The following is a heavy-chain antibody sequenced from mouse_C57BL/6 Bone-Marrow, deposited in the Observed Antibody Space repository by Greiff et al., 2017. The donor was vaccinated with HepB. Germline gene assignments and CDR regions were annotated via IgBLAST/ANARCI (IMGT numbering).Heavy chain of an antibody. CDR1: GYTFTDYY. CDR2: INPNNGGT. D-gene: IGHD3-3*01. V-gene: IGHV1-26*01. J-gene: IGHJ2*01. Sequence: VQLQQSGPELVKPGASVKISCKASGYTFTDYYMNWVKQSHGKSLEWIGDINPNNGGTSYNQKFKGKATLTVDKSSSTAYMELRSLTSEDSAVYYCARRAGEYYFDYWGQGTTLTVSS. CDR3: ARRAGEYYFDY.